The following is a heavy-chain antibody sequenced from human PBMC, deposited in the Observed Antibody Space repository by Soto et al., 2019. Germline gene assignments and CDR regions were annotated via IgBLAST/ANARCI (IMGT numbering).Heavy chain of an antibody. J-gene: IGHJ4*02. V-gene: IGHV1-18*01. CDR1: GYAFTTYG. CDR3: ARGRNGDY. D-gene: IGHD1-1*01. Sequence: QVHLVQSGAEVKKPGASVKVSCQGSGYAFTTYGITWVRQAPGQGLEWMGWISAHNGNTNYAQKLQGRVTVTIDTSTSTAYMELKSLRYDDAAVYYCARGRNGDYWGQGALVTVSS. CDR2: ISAHNGNT.